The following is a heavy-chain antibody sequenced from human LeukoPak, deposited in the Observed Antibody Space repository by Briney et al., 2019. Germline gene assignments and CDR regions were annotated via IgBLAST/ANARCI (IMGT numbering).Heavy chain of an antibody. D-gene: IGHD3-22*01. CDR2: IYTSGST. V-gene: IGHV4-61*02. CDR3: ARDIYDSSGYSEYNWFDP. J-gene: IGHJ5*02. Sequence: SETLSLTCTVSGGSISSGSYYWSWIRQPAGKGLEWIGRIYTSGSTNYNPSLKSRVTISVDTSKNQFSLKLSSVTAADTAVYCCARDIYDSSGYSEYNWFDPWGQGTLVTVSS. CDR1: GGSISSGSYY.